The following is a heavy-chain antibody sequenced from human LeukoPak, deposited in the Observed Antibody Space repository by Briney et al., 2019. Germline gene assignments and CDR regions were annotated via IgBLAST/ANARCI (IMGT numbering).Heavy chain of an antibody. CDR1: GGSISSYY. D-gene: IGHD3-22*01. J-gene: IGHJ5*02. CDR3: ARQRGYHYDSTTNRFSDL. CDR2: IYTSGST. Sequence: PSETLSLTCTVSGGSISSYYWSWIRQPAGKGLEWIGRIYTSGSTNYNPSLKSRVTMSVDTSKNQFSLKLSSVTAADTALYYCARQRGYHYDSTTNRFSDLWGQGTRVTVSS. V-gene: IGHV4-4*07.